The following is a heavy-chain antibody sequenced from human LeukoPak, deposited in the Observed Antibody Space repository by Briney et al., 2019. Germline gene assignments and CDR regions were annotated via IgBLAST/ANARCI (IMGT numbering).Heavy chain of an antibody. CDR3: ARQVGATTCIDY. CDR1: GYSISSGYY. J-gene: IGHJ4*02. Sequence: SETLSLTCTVSGYSISSGYYWGWIRQPPGKGLEWIGYIYYSGSTNYNPSLKSRVTISVDTSKNQFSLKLSSVTAADTAVYYCARQVGATTCIDYWGQGTLVTVSS. V-gene: IGHV4-59*01. D-gene: IGHD1-26*01. CDR2: IYYSGST.